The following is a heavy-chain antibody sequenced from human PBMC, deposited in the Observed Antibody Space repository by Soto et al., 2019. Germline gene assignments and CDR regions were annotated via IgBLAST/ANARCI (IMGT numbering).Heavy chain of an antibody. CDR1: GFTFSSYA. Sequence: GGSLRLSCAASGFTFSSYAMSWVRQAPGKGLEWVSAISGSGGSTYYADSVKGRFTISRDNSKNTLYLQMNSLRAEDTAVYYCAKGWRFLEWLPRHFDYWGQGTLVTVSS. V-gene: IGHV3-23*01. CDR2: ISGSGGST. D-gene: IGHD3-3*01. CDR3: AKGWRFLEWLPRHFDY. J-gene: IGHJ4*02.